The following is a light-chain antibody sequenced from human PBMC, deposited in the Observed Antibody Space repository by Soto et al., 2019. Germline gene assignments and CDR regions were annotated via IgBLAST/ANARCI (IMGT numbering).Light chain of an antibody. V-gene: IGKV1-9*01. CDR2: AAS. CDR1: QGISSY. Sequence: DIQLTQSPSFLSSSVGDRVTITCGASQGISSYLAWYQQKPGKAPKLLIYAASTLQSGVPSRFSGSGSGTEFTLTISSLQPEDFATYYCQQLNSYPLTFGGGTKVDI. J-gene: IGKJ4*01. CDR3: QQLNSYPLT.